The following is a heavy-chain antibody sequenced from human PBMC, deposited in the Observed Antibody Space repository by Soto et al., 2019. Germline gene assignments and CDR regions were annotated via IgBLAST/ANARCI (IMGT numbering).Heavy chain of an antibody. V-gene: IGHV4-30-2*01. CDR2: IYRTGHT. CDR1: GGSVNRGGYS. D-gene: IGHD2-2*01. J-gene: IGHJ5*02. Sequence: PSETLSLTCAVSGGSVNRGGYSWSWIRQTPGKGLEWLAYIYRTGHTIYNPSLNSRATISLDEPNNQFSLHLTSVTAADTAVYYCARSIVTPSAMFDHWGQGPLVTVSP. CDR3: ARSIVTPSAMFDH.